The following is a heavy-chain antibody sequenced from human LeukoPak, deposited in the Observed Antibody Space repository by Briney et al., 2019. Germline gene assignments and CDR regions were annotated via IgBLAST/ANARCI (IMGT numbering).Heavy chain of an antibody. V-gene: IGHV3-53*01. D-gene: IGHD2-15*01. CDR1: GFTVSSNY. J-gene: IGHJ4*02. CDR3: ARSLSLYCSGGSCYSYYFDY. CDR2: IYSGGST. Sequence: GGSLRLSCAASGFTVSSNYMSWVRQAPGKGLEWVSVIYSGGSTYYADSVKGRFTISRDNSKNTLYLQMNSLRAEDTAVYYCARSLSLYCSGGSCYSYYFDYWGQGTLVTVSS.